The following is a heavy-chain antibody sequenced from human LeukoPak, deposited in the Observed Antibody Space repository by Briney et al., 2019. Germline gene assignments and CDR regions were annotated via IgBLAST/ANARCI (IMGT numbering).Heavy chain of an antibody. CDR3: ATFYYYYCGMDV. Sequence: KTSETLSLTCAVYGGSFSGYYWSWIRQPPGKGLEWIGEINHSGSTNYNPSLKSRVTISVDTSKNQFSLKLSSVTAADTAVYYCATFYYYYCGMDVWGQGTTVTVSS. CDR1: GGSFSGYY. CDR2: INHSGST. V-gene: IGHV4-34*01. J-gene: IGHJ6*02.